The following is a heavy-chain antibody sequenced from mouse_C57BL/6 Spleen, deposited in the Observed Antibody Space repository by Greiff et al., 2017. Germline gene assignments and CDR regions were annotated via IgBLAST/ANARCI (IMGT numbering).Heavy chain of an antibody. J-gene: IGHJ3*01. Sequence: EVQLQESGGGLVQPKGSLKLSCAASGFTFITYAMHWVRQAPGKGLEWVARIRSKRSNYATYYADSVKDRFTISRDDSQSMLYLQMNNLKTEDTAMYYCVRANYGYDSFAYWGQGTLVTVSA. CDR3: VRANYGYDSFAY. CDR1: GFTFITYA. CDR2: IRSKRSNYAT. V-gene: IGHV10-3*01. D-gene: IGHD2-2*01.